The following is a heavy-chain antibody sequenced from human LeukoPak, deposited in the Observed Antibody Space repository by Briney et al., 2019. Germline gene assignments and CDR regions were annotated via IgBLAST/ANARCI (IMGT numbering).Heavy chain of an antibody. V-gene: IGHV3-21*01. J-gene: IGHJ4*02. Sequence: GGSLRLSCAASGFTFSNYNMNWVRQAPGKGLEWVSSISSSSSYIYYADSVKGRFTISRDNAKNSLYLQMNSLRAEDTAVYYCARGSEWSNGASDSWGQGTLVTVSS. CDR3: ARGSEWSNGASDS. CDR1: GFTFSNYN. CDR2: ISSSSSYI. D-gene: IGHD3-3*01.